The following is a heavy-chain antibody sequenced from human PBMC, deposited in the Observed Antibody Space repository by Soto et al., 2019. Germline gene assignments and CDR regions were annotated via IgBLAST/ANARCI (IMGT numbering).Heavy chain of an antibody. D-gene: IGHD3-3*01. CDR3: ARVPITIFGVVNGIDY. J-gene: IGHJ4*02. V-gene: IGHV4-31*03. CDR1: GGSVSSGGYY. Sequence: SETLSLTCTVSGGSVSSGGYYWSWIRQHPGKGLEWIGYIYYSGSTYYNPSLKSRVTISVDTSKNQFSLKLSSVTAADTAVYYCARVPITIFGVVNGIDYWGQGTLVTVSS. CDR2: IYYSGST.